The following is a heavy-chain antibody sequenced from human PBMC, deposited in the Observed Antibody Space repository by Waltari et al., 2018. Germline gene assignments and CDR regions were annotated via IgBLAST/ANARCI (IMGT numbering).Heavy chain of an antibody. V-gene: IGHV3-48*03. Sequence: EVQLEESGGGFVQTGGSLRLSYAASGFTFKNYEMNWVRQAPGEGLRWVSYNSKSGGTIYYAGGVKGRFFVSRDNTKDSLDLQMNSLRPEDTAVYYCTRGGSDFWTGGERRFYFEDWGLGTLVTVSS. CDR3: TRGGSDFWTGGERRFYFED. CDR2: NSKSGGTI. D-gene: IGHD3-3*01. J-gene: IGHJ4*02. CDR1: GFTFKNYE.